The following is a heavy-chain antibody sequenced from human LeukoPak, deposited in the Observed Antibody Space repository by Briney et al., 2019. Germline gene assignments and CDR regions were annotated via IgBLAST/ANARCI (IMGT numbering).Heavy chain of an antibody. CDR3: ARGTEANWGSFDY. V-gene: IGHV1-69*13. J-gene: IGHJ4*02. CDR1: GGTFGSYA. CDR2: IIPIFGTA. D-gene: IGHD7-27*01. Sequence: SVKVSCKASGGTFGSYAISWVRQAPGQGLEWIGGIIPIFGTANYAQKFQGRVTITADESTSTAYMELSSLRSEDTAVYYCARGTEANWGSFDYWGQGTLVTVSS.